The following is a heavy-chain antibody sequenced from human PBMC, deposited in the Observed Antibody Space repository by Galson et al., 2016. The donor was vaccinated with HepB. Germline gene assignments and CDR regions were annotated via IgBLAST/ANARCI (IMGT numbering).Heavy chain of an antibody. D-gene: IGHD1-26*01. Sequence: SLRLSCAASGFSFSTYWMTWVRQVPGKGLEWVAAMKEDGSKDYYVDSVKGRFTISRDNARNSVYLQMNSLRVEDTAVYYCARHHGSVGVTTFVYWGQGTLVTVSS. CDR1: GFSFSTYW. J-gene: IGHJ4*02. V-gene: IGHV3-7*01. CDR2: MKEDGSKD. CDR3: ARHHGSVGVTTFVY.